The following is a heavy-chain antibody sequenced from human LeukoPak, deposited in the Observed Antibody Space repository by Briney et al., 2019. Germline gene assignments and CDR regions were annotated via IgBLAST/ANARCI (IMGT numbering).Heavy chain of an antibody. J-gene: IGHJ6*02. Sequence: SVKVSCKASGGTFSSYAISWVRQAPGQGLEWMGGIIPIFGTANYAQKFQGRVTITADESTSTAYMELSSLRSEDTAVYYCARDRKYCSGGSCYPPELYYYYGMDVWGQGTTDTVSS. CDR2: IIPIFGTA. V-gene: IGHV1-69*13. D-gene: IGHD2-15*01. CDR1: GGTFSSYA. CDR3: ARDRKYCSGGSCYPPELYYYYGMDV.